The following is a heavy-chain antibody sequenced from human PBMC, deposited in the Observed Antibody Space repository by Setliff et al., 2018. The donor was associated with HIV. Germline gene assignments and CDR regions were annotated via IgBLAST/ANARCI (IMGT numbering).Heavy chain of an antibody. Sequence: ASVTVSCKAPGYTFTSYGVTWVRQAPGQGLEWMGWISVYNGNTNYAQKFKGRVTMTTDTSTSIAYMELKSLRSEDTAVYYCARDHHSGRGSNFPWYSDLWGRGTLVTVSS. CDR3: ARDHHSGRGSNFPWYSDL. J-gene: IGHJ2*01. D-gene: IGHD1-26*01. CDR1: GYTFTSYG. CDR2: ISVYNGNT. V-gene: IGHV1-18*01.